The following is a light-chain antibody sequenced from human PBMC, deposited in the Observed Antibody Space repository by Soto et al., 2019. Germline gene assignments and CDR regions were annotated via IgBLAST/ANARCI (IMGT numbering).Light chain of an antibody. J-gene: IGKJ4*01. V-gene: IGKV3-20*01. CDR2: GAS. CDR1: QSVSSTY. Sequence: EIVLTQSPGTLSLSPGERATLSCRASQSVSSTYLAWYQQQPGQAPRLXIYGASNRETGIPDKFSGSGAGTEFTLTISSLQPEDFATYYCLQHNTSTLTFGGGTKVDIK. CDR3: LQHNTSTLT.